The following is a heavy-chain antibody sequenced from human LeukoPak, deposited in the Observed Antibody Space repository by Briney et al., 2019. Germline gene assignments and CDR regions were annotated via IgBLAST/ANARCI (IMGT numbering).Heavy chain of an antibody. V-gene: IGHV1-69*04. Sequence: SVTVSCKASGGTFSSYAISWVRQAPGQGLEWMGRIIPILGIANYAQKFQGRVTITADKSTSTAYMELSSLRSEDTAVYYCARELELSVYYYMDVWGKGTTVTVSS. CDR2: IIPILGIA. CDR3: ARELELSVYYYMDV. CDR1: GGTFSSYA. J-gene: IGHJ6*03. D-gene: IGHD1-7*01.